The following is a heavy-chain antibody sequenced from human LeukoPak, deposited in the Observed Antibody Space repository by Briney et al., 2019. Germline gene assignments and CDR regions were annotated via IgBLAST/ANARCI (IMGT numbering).Heavy chain of an antibody. J-gene: IGHJ4*02. V-gene: IGHV1-18*01. Sequence: ASVKVSCKASGYTFTSYGISWVRQAPGQGVEWMGWISAYNGNTNYAQKLQGRVTLTTDTSTSTAYMELRSLRSDDTAVYYCARTGYSSGWYEREPFDYWGQGTLVTVSS. CDR1: GYTFTSYG. CDR3: ARTGYSSGWYEREPFDY. D-gene: IGHD6-19*01. CDR2: ISAYNGNT.